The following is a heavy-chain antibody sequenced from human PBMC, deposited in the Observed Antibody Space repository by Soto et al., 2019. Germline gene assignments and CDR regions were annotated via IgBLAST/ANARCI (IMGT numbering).Heavy chain of an antibody. CDR1: GLTFSSSS. V-gene: IGHV3-23*01. CDR2: STGGGST. CDR3: AKLVLY. D-gene: IGHD2-8*01. Sequence: EVQLLESGGGLVQPGGSLRLSCVASGLTFSSSSMSWVRQAPGKGLEWVSVSTGGGSTFYADSVKGRFTISRDNSKNTLYLQMNSLRAEDAAVYFCAKLVLYWGQGTLVTVSS. J-gene: IGHJ4*02.